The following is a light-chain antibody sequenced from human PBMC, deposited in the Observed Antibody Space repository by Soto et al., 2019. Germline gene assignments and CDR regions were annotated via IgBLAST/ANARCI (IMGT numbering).Light chain of an antibody. Sequence: QSALTHPASVSWSPGHSITISCTGTSSDVGGYNCVSWYQQHPGKAPKLMIYEVSNRPSGVSNRFSGSKPGNTASLTISGLQAEDEGDYYCSSYISSSNPYVFGTGTKVTVL. CDR3: SSYISSSNPYV. CDR1: SSDVGGYNC. V-gene: IGLV2-14*01. CDR2: EVS. J-gene: IGLJ1*01.